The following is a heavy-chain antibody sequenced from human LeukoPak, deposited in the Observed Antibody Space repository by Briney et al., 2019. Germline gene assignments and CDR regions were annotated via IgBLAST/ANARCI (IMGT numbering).Heavy chain of an antibody. CDR3: ARATLMITFGGVIANWFDP. D-gene: IGHD3-16*02. V-gene: IGHV4-61*05. CDR2: IYYSGST. J-gene: IGHJ5*02. Sequence: PSETLSLTCTVSGGSISSSSYYWGWIRQPPGKGLEWIGYIYYSGSTNYNPSLKSRVTISVDTSKNQFSLKLSSVTAADTAVYYCARATLMITFGGVIANWFDPWGQGTLVTVSS. CDR1: GGSISSSSYY.